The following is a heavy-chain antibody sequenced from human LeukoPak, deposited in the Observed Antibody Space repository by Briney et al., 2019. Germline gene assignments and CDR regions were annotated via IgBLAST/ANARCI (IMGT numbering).Heavy chain of an antibody. D-gene: IGHD2-2*01. Sequence: ASVTVSCKSSGYTFNTYGITWVRRAPGHGLEWMGWTSTYNGNTSYEAKVQGRITMTKDTSASTAYLELRSLRSDDTAVYYCARIACSSSSCTYSGRRRVRGGSLDPWGQGTLVTVSS. CDR1: GYTFNTYG. CDR2: TSTYNGNT. J-gene: IGHJ5*02. V-gene: IGHV1-18*01. CDR3: ARIACSSSSCTYSGRRRVRGGSLDP.